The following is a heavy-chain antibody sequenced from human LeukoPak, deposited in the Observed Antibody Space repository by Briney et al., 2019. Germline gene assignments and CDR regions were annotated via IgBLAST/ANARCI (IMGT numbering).Heavy chain of an antibody. CDR2: IRYDGSNK. J-gene: IGHJ6*03. V-gene: IGHV3-30*02. Sequence: GGSLRLSCAASGFTFSSYGMHWVRQAPGKGLEWVAFIRYDGSNKYYADSVKGRFTISRGNSKNTLYLQMNSLRAEDTAVYYCAKDPRESTLAYYYYMDVWGKGTTVTVSS. CDR1: GFTFSSYG. D-gene: IGHD5/OR15-5a*01. CDR3: AKDPRESTLAYYYYMDV.